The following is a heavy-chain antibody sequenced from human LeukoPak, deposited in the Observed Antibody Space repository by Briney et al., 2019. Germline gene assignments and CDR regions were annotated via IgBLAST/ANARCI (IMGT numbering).Heavy chain of an antibody. J-gene: IGHJ4*02. V-gene: IGHV3-30*04. CDR3: ARDQGWNHFDY. D-gene: IGHD1-1*01. Sequence: PGGSLRLSCAASGFTFSSYAMHWVRQAPGKGLEWVAVISHDGSNKYYADSVKGRFTISRDNSKNTLYLQMNSLRAEDTAVYYCARDQGWNHFDYWGQGTLVTVSS. CDR1: GFTFSSYA. CDR2: ISHDGSNK.